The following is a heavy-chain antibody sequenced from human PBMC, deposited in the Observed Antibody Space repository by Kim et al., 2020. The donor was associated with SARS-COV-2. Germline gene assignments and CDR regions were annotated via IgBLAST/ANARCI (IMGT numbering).Heavy chain of an antibody. CDR3: ASDLSGAADY. D-gene: IGHD3-10*01. V-gene: IGHV3-74*01. CDR2: STT. Sequence: STTNYADSVRGRFTIARDNAENTLLLQMNSLTAEDTAVYYCASDLSGAADYWGQGTLVTVSS. J-gene: IGHJ4*02.